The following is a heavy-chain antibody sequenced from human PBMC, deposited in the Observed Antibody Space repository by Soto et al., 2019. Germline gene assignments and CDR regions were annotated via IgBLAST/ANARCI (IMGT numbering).Heavy chain of an antibody. CDR2: IYYSGST. V-gene: IGHV4-39*01. CDR3: ARQRTSVVTQAYFDD. Sequence: SETLSLTCTVSGGSINSRSYYWGWIRQSPGKGLEWIGSIYYSGSTYYNPSLKSRVAMSVDTSKNQFSLKLRSVSAAGTAVYYCARQRTSVVTQAYFDDWGQGGLVTVSS. CDR1: GGSINSRSYY. D-gene: IGHD2-21*02. J-gene: IGHJ4*02.